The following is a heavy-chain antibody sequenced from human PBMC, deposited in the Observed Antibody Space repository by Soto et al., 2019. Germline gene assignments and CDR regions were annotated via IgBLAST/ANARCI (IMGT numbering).Heavy chain of an antibody. CDR2: IRAYNGNT. CDR1: GYTFTSYG. CDR3: ARDTMWVVGDGYNFNFDY. D-gene: IGHD5-12*01. V-gene: IGHV1-18*01. J-gene: IGHJ4*02. Sequence: ASVKVSCKASGYTFTSYGISWVRQAPGQGLEWMGWIRAYNGNTNYAQKLQGRVTMTTDTSTSTAYMELRSLRSDDTAGYYCARDTMWVVGDGYNFNFDYWGQGTLVTVSS.